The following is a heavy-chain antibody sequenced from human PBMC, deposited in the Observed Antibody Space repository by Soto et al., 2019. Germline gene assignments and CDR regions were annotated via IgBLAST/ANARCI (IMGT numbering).Heavy chain of an antibody. CDR1: GYTFTSYG. J-gene: IGHJ4*02. Sequence: ASVKVSCKASGYTFTSYGISWVRQAPGQGLEWMGWISAYNGNTNYAQKLQGRVTMTTDTSTSTAYMELRSLRSDDTGVYCCARVRGGGEWFMYYFDYWGQGTLVTVSS. CDR3: ARVRGGGEWFMYYFDY. D-gene: IGHD3-3*01. V-gene: IGHV1-18*01. CDR2: ISAYNGNT.